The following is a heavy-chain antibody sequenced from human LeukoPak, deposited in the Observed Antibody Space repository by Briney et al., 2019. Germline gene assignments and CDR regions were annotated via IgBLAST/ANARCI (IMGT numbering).Heavy chain of an antibody. CDR1: GGSINNNIHY. J-gene: IGHJ3*02. D-gene: IGHD6-13*01. CDR3: ARDREQQLVRFYNAFDI. V-gene: IGHV4-39*07. CDR2: IFYSGQT. Sequence: KPSETLSLTCTVSGGSINNNIHYWVWIRQPPGKGLEWVGTIFYSGQTYYNPSLKSRVTISVDTSKNQFSLKLRSVTAADTAVYYCARDREQQLVRFYNAFDIWGQGTMVTVSS.